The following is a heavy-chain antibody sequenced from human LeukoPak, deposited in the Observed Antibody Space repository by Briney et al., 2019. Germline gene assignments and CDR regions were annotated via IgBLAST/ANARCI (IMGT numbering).Heavy chain of an antibody. J-gene: IGHJ4*02. V-gene: IGHV4-59*11. Sequence: LSETLSLTCTVSGGSISSHYWSWIRQPPGKGLEWIGYIYYSGSTNYNPSLKSRVTISVDTSKNQFSLKLSSVTAADTAVYYCARRVVAAAGTNYFDYWGQGTLVTVSS. D-gene: IGHD6-13*01. CDR1: GGSISSHY. CDR3: ARRVVAAAGTNYFDY. CDR2: IYYSGST.